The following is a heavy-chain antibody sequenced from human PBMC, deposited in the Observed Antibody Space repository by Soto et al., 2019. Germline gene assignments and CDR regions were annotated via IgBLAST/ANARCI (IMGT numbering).Heavy chain of an antibody. D-gene: IGHD2-15*01. CDR2: MSPKTGNT. V-gene: IGHV1-8*01. CDR3: ARGVAAGVDF. J-gene: IGHJ4*02. Sequence: QVQLLQSGAEVKNPGASVKVSCKASGYTFTSLDINWMRQAPGQGLEWMGWMSPKTGNTGYAQKFQARVTMTWNIATSTAYMDLSSLTSEDTAVYYCARGVAAGVDFWGQGTLVTVSS. CDR1: GYTFTSLD.